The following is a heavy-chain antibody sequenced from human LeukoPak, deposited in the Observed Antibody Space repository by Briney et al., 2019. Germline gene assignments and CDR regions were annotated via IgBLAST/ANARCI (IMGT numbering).Heavy chain of an antibody. V-gene: IGHV3-7*02. CDR3: ARVFSGYFDY. CDR2: IKRDGSEK. CDR1: GFTLSSYW. Sequence: PGGSLRLSCAASGFTLSSYWMSWVRQAPGKGLEWVANIKRDGSEKYYVDSVKGRFTISRDNAKNSLYLQMNSLRAEDTAVYYCARVFSGYFDYWGQGTLVTVSS. J-gene: IGHJ4*02. D-gene: IGHD2/OR15-2a*01.